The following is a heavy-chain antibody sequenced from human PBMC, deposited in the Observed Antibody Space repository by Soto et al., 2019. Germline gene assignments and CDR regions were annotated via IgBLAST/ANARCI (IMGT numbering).Heavy chain of an antibody. V-gene: IGHV4-30-4*01. CDR3: AREVNNYYGMDV. J-gene: IGHJ6*02. CDR1: GASISSDDYY. Sequence: PSETLSLTCSISGASISSDDYYWSWFRQPPGKGLEWIGYISYSGSTYYNPSLKSRITISVDTSKTQFSLILSSVTAADTAVFYRAREVNNYYGMDVWGQGTTVTVYS. CDR2: ISYSGST.